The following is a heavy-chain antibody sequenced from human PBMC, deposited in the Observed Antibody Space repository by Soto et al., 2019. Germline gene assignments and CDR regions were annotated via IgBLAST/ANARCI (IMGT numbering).Heavy chain of an antibody. CDR2: IIPMFGTT. J-gene: IGHJ5*02. V-gene: IGHV1-69*15. D-gene: IGHD5-12*01. CDR3: ARDGGADGYFGNWLDP. Sequence: QVHLVQSGAEVKKPGSSVDVSCKASRGTFSNYAITWVRQAPGQGLEWVGRIIPMFGTTNVAQKFQGRVTITADESTTTAYMELSGLRSDDTAVYYCARDGGADGYFGNWLDPWGQGTLVTVSS. CDR1: RGTFSNYA.